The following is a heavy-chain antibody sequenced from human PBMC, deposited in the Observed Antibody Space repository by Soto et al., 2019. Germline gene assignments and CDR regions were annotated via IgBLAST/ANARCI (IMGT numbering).Heavy chain of an antibody. Sequence: GGSLRLSCAACVFTFSSYWMSWVRQAPGKWLEWLANIKQDGSEKXXVDSVKGRXTISRYNSKNSXYLQMXSLRAEDTAVYYCARQADPYDYMDVWGKGTTVTVX. CDR3: ARQADPYDYMDV. CDR1: VFTFSSYW. CDR2: IKQDGSEK. V-gene: IGHV3-7*01. J-gene: IGHJ6*03.